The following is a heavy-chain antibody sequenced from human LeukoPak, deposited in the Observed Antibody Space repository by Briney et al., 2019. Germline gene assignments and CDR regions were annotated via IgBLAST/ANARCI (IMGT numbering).Heavy chain of an antibody. D-gene: IGHD3-10*01. J-gene: IGHJ2*01. CDR2: IWYDGSNK. CDR1: GXAFSRYG. V-gene: IGHV3-33*01. Sequence: PGGSLRLSCAASGXAFSRYGVHWVRQAPGKGLEWVAVIWYDGSNKYYADSVKGRFTISRDNSKNTLYLQMNSLRVEDTAVYYCARDSQGSGWYFDLWGRGTLVIVSS. CDR3: ARDSQGSGWYFDL.